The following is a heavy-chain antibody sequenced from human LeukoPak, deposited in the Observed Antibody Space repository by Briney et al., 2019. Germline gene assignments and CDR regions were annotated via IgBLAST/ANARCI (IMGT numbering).Heavy chain of an antibody. V-gene: IGHV5-10-1*01. J-gene: IGHJ4*02. CDR1: AYSFTTFW. Sequence: RGESLKISCKASAYSFTTFWISWVRQMPGKGLEWMGRITPSDSYTNYSPSFRRHVTISADKSITTAYLQSSSLRASDTAMYYCATSSGNNPFDYWGQGTLVTVSS. CDR3: ATSSGNNPFDY. D-gene: IGHD1-14*01. CDR2: ITPSDSYT.